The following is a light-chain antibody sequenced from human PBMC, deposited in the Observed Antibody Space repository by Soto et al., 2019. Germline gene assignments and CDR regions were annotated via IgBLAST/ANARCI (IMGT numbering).Light chain of an antibody. Sequence: VLTQSPGTLALSPGERATLFCRASQTVTNNYVAWYQHKPGQAPRLLIFGASSRATGIPDRFSGSGSGTDFTLTISRLEPEDFAVYYCQQYGGSRTFGQGTKVEI. CDR2: GAS. V-gene: IGKV3-20*01. CDR3: QQYGGSRT. CDR1: QTVTNNY. J-gene: IGKJ1*01.